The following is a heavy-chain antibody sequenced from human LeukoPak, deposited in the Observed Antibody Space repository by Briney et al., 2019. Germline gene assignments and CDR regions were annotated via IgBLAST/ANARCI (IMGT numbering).Heavy chain of an antibody. CDR3: ASPGGYYYDSSGYYL. CDR1: GFTFSSYS. J-gene: IGHJ5*02. CDR2: ISSGSSYI. V-gene: IGHV3-21*01. D-gene: IGHD3-22*01. Sequence: GGSLRLSCAASGFTFSSYSMNWVRQAPGKGLEWVSSISSGSSYIYYADSVKGRFTISRDNAKNSLYLQMNSLRAEDTAVYYCASPGGYYYDSSGYYLWGQGTLVTVSS.